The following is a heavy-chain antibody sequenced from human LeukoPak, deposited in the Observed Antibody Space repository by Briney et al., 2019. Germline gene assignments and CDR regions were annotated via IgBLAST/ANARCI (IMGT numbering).Heavy chain of an antibody. J-gene: IGHJ6*02. D-gene: IGHD3-10*01. Sequence: GGSLRLSCAASGFTFSSYSMNWVRQAPGKGLEWVSSISSSSSYIYYADSVKGRFTISRDNAKNSLYLQMNSLRAEDTAVYYCARGLPYYYGSGSSQYYYGMDVWGQGTTVTVSS. CDR3: ARGLPYYYGSGSSQYYYGMDV. V-gene: IGHV3-21*01. CDR2: ISSSSSYI. CDR1: GFTFSSYS.